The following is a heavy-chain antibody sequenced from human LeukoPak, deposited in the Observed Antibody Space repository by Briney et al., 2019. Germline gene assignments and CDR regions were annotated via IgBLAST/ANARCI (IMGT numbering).Heavy chain of an antibody. CDR3: ARHPDLRWPRSFDY. Sequence: SETLSLTCAVSDYSISSGYYWGWIRQPPGKGLEWIGSVYQSGSTCYSPSLKSRVTISVDTSNNQFSLKLTSVTAADTAIYYCARHPDLRWPRSFDYWGQGTLVSVSS. V-gene: IGHV4-38-2*01. D-gene: IGHD2-21*01. CDR1: DYSISSGYY. J-gene: IGHJ4*02. CDR2: VYQSGST.